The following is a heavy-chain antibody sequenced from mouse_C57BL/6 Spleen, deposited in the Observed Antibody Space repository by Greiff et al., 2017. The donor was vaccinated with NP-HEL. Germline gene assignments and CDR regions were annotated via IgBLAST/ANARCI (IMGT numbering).Heavy chain of an antibody. J-gene: IGHJ4*01. CDR3: ARHDYYGSSPYAMDY. D-gene: IGHD1-1*01. CDR1: GYTFTDYY. Sequence: EVQLQQSGPVLVKPGASVKMSCKASGYTFTDYYMNWVKQSHGKSLEWIGVINPYNGGTSYNQKFKGKATLTVDKSSSTAYMELNSLTSEDSAVYYCARHDYYGSSPYAMDYWGQGTSVTVSS. CDR2: INPYNGGT. V-gene: IGHV1-19*01.